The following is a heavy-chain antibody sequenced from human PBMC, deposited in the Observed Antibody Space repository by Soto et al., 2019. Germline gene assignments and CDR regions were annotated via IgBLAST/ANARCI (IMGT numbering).Heavy chain of an antibody. CDR1: GWSFSGYY. CDR2: INHSGST. V-gene: IGHV4-34*01. J-gene: IGHJ5*02. CDR3: ARVGLTTGSTWAWFDP. D-gene: IGHD4-4*01. Sequence: SETLSLTCAVYGWSFSGYYWSWIRQPPGKGLEWIGEINHSGSTNYNPSLKSRVTISVDTSKNQFSLKLSSVTAADTAVYYCARVGLTTGSTWAWFDPWGQGTLVTVSS.